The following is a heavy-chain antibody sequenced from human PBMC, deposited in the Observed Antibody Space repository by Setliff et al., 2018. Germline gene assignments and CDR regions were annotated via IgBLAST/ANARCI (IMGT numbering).Heavy chain of an antibody. Sequence: GGSLRLSCAASGFTFNNFWMSWVRQAPGKGLEWVANIKQDGSDQYYVGSVKGRVIMTRNTSISTAYLELNTLRSDDTAVYYCARERYFDYWGQGTLVTVSS. J-gene: IGHJ4*02. CDR3: ARERYFDY. CDR1: GFTFNNFW. V-gene: IGHV3-7*03. CDR2: IKQDGSDQ.